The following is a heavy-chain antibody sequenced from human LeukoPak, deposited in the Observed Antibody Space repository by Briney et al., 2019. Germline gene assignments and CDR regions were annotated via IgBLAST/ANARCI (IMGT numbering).Heavy chain of an antibody. CDR1: GCSISSYY. J-gene: IGHJ4*02. CDR2: IYYSGST. CDR3: ARSHSVWTSFDY. D-gene: IGHD3/OR15-3a*01. V-gene: IGHV4-59*01. Sequence: PSETLSLTCTVSGCSISSYYWSWLRQPPGKGLEWIGYIYYSGSTNYNPSLKSRVTISVDTSKNQFSLKLSSVTAADTAVYYCARSHSVWTSFDYWGQGTLVTVSS.